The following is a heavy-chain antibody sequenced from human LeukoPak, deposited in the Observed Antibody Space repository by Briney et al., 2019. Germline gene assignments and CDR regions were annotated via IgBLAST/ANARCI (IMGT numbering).Heavy chain of an antibody. CDR3: AKHRGSYFIYSVDS. J-gene: IGHJ4*02. Sequence: GGSLRLSCAAFGFTVSANYTSWVRQAPGKGLEWVSIIYSDGRTLYADSVKGRFTISRDNSKNTVYLQMNSLRAEDTAVYYCAKHRGSYFIYSVDSWGQGALVTVSS. CDR2: IYSDGRT. CDR1: GFTVSANY. D-gene: IGHD1-26*01. V-gene: IGHV3-53*01.